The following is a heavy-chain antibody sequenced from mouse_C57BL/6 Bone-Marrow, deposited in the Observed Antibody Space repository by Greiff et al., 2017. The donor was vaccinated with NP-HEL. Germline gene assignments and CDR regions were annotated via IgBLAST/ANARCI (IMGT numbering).Heavy chain of an antibody. J-gene: IGHJ2*01. V-gene: IGHV1-53*01. Sequence: QVQLQQPGTELVKPGASVKLSCKASGYTFTSYWMHWLKQRPGQGLEWIGNINPNNGGTNDNDKFKTKATLTVDKSSITASMQLSSLTSEDSAVYYCARDSGYAFDYWGQGTTLTVSS. CDR3: ARDSGYAFDY. CDR2: INPNNGGT. D-gene: IGHD3-2*02. CDR1: GYTFTSYW.